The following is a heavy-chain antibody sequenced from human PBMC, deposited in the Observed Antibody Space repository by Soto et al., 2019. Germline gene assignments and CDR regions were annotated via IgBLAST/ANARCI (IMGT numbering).Heavy chain of an antibody. V-gene: IGHV1-8*01. CDR1: GYTFTSYD. J-gene: IGHJ4*02. CDR2: MNPNSGNT. Sequence: QVQLVQSGAEVKKPGASVKVSCKASGYTFTSYDINWVRQATGQGLEWMGWMNPNSGNTGYAQKFQGRVTMTRNTSISTAYMELSSLRSENTAVYYCAIQQRNYYDSSGYPFDYWGQGTLVTVSS. CDR3: AIQQRNYYDSSGYPFDY. D-gene: IGHD3-22*01.